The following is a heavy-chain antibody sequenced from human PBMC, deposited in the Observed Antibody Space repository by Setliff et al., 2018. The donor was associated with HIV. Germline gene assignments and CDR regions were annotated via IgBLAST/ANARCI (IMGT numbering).Heavy chain of an antibody. Sequence: ASVKVSCKASGYTFTSYYMHWVRQAPGQGLEWMGIIYPSDGRTTYAQEFQGRVTMTRDTSTSTVYMELSSLRSEDTAVYYCAREPSGSGNYFYFDYWGQGTLVTSPQ. CDR2: IYPSDGRT. CDR3: AREPSGSGNYFYFDY. J-gene: IGHJ4*02. V-gene: IGHV1-46*01. CDR1: GYTFTSYY. D-gene: IGHD1-26*01.